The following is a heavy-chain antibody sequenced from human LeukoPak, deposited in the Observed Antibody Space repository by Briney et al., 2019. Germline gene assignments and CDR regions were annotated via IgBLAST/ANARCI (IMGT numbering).Heavy chain of an antibody. J-gene: IGHJ4*02. CDR1: GFTFSSYA. CDR2: ISYDGSNK. D-gene: IGHD3-22*01. CDR3: ARGSRVVVVITTPYYLDY. Sequence: GGSLRLSCAASGFTFSSYAMHWVRQAPGKGLEWVAVISYDGSNKYYADSVKGRFTISRDNSKNTLYLQMNSLRAEDTAVYYCARGSRVVVVITTPYYLDYWGQGTLVTVSS. V-gene: IGHV3-30-3*01.